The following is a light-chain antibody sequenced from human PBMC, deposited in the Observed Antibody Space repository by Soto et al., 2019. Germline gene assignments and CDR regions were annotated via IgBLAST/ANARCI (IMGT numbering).Light chain of an antibody. CDR1: SSDVGGYNY. CDR2: DVS. Sequence: QSVPTQPASVSGSPGQSITISCTGTSSDVGGYNYVSWYQQHPGKAPKLMIYDVSNRPSGVSNRFSGSKSGNTASLTISGLQAEDEADYYCSSYTSSSTPLVFGTGTKVTVL. V-gene: IGLV2-14*01. CDR3: SSYTSSSTPLV. J-gene: IGLJ1*01.